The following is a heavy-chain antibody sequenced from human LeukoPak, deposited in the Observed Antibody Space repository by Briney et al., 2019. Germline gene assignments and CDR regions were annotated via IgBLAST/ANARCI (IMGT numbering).Heavy chain of an antibody. CDR1: GYTFTGYY. Sequence: ASVKVSCKASGYTFTGYYMHWVRQAPGQGLEWMGWINPNSGGTNYAQKFQGRVTMTRDTSISTAYMELSRLRSDDTAVYYCARFLSAARRGNWFDPWGQGTLVTVSS. V-gene: IGHV1-2*02. J-gene: IGHJ5*02. CDR3: ARFLSAARRGNWFDP. CDR2: INPNSGGT. D-gene: IGHD6-6*01.